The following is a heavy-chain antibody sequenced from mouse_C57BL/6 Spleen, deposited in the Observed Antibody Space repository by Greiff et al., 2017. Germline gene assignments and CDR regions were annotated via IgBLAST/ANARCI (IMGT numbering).Heavy chain of an antibody. D-gene: IGHD1-1*01. CDR3: ARGYYGSSSFAY. CDR2: INPSTGGT. V-gene: IGHV1-42*01. J-gene: IGHJ3*01. Sequence: EVQLQQSGPELVQPGASVKISCKASGYSFTGYYMNWVKQSPEKSLEWIGEINPSTGGTTYNQKFKAKATLTVDKSSSTAYMQLKSLTSEDSAVYYCARGYYGSSSFAYWGQGTLVTVSA. CDR1: GYSFTGYY.